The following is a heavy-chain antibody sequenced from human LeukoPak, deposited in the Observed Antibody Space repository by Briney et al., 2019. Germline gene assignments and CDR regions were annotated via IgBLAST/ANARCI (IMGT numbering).Heavy chain of an antibody. CDR1: GGSISSYY. CDR3: ARGHIVGASYYFDY. V-gene: IGHV4-59*01. CDR2: IYYSGST. J-gene: IGHJ4*02. Sequence: PSETLSLTCTVSGGSISSYYWSWIRQPPGKGLEWIGYIYYSGSTNYNPSLKSRVTISVDTSKNQFSLKLSSVTAADTAVYYCARGHIVGASYYFDYWGQGTLVTVSS. D-gene: IGHD1-26*01.